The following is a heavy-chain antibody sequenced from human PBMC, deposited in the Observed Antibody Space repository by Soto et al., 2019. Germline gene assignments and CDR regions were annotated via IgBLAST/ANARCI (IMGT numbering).Heavy chain of an antibody. CDR3: ARHEDYETPPGY. J-gene: IGHJ4*02. CDR1: GGSISSSSYY. D-gene: IGHD3-22*01. Sequence: SETLSLTCTVSGGSISSSSYYWGWIRQPPGKGLEWIGSIYYSGSTYYNPSLKSRVTISVDTSKNQFSLKLSSVTAADTAVYYCARHEDYETPPGYWGQGTLVTVSS. V-gene: IGHV4-39*01. CDR2: IYYSGST.